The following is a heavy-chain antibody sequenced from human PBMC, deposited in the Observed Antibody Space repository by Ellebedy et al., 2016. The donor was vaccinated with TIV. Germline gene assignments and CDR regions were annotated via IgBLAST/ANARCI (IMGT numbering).Heavy chain of an antibody. CDR1: GFAFSSLG. CDR3: ASALSRKTFVLAY. CDR2: IWHDGSKK. D-gene: IGHD4/OR15-4a*01. Sequence: PGGSLRLSCAASGFAFSSLGMHWVRQAPGKGLEWVAVIWHDGSKKHYGDSVKGRFTISRDNSKNPLFLEMSDLRADDPAIYVCASALSRKTFVLAYWGQGTLVTVSS. V-gene: IGHV3-33*03. J-gene: IGHJ4*02.